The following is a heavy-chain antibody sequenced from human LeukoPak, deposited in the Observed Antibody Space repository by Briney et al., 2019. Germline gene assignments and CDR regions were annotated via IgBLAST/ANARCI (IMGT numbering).Heavy chain of an antibody. CDR3: ARAESGGSLDY. V-gene: IGHV3-73*01. D-gene: IGHD3-10*01. CDR2: IRSKANSYAT. CDR1: GFTFSGSA. Sequence: GGSLRLSCAASGFTFSGSAMHWVRQASGKGLEWVGRIRSKANSYATAYAASVKGRFTISRDNAKNSLYLQMNSLRAEDTAVYYCARAESGGSLDYWGQGTLVTVSS. J-gene: IGHJ4*02.